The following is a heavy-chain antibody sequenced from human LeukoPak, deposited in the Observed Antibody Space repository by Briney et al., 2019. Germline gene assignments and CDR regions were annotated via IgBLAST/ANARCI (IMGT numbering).Heavy chain of an antibody. Sequence: PGESLRLSCAASGFTFSIYAMSWVRQAPGKGLECFSSISGSGSSPYYADSVKGRFTISRDNSKNSLYLQMNSLRAEDTAVYYCAKAFSDFWSHFDIWGQGTMVTVSS. V-gene: IGHV3-23*01. J-gene: IGHJ3*02. CDR3: AKAFSDFWSHFDI. CDR1: GFTFSIYA. CDR2: ISGSGSSP. D-gene: IGHD3-3*01.